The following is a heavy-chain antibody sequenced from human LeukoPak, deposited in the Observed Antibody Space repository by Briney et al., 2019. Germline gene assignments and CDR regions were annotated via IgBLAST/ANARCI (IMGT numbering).Heavy chain of an antibody. V-gene: IGHV3-7*01. J-gene: IGHJ6*02. CDR2: IKQDGGEE. Sequence: GGSLRLSCAASGFIFSSYWMSWVRQAPGKGLEWVANIKQDGGEEYYVDSVKGRFIISRDNAKDSLYLQMNSLRAEDTAVYYCARGSRPSRYYGMDVWGQGTTVTVSS. D-gene: IGHD6-25*01. CDR3: ARGSRPSRYYGMDV. CDR1: GFIFSSYW.